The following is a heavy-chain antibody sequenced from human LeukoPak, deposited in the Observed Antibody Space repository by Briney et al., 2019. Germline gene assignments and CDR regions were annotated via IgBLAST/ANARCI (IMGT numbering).Heavy chain of an antibody. CDR3: ATVSPYYYDSSGYYYPLDY. J-gene: IGHJ4*02. CDR1: GYTLTDYY. CDR2: VDPEDGET. V-gene: IGHV1-69-2*01. Sequence: ASVKVSCKVSGYTLTDYYMHWVQQAPGKGLEWMGLVDPEDGETIYAEKFQGRVTITADTSTDTAYMELSSLRSEDTAVYYCATVSPYYYDSSGYYYPLDYWGQGTLVTVSS. D-gene: IGHD3-22*01.